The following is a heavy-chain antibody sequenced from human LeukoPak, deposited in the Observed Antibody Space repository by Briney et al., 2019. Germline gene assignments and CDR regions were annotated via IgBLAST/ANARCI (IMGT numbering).Heavy chain of an antibody. CDR2: ISGSGGST. V-gene: IGHV3-23*01. D-gene: IGHD2-15*01. Sequence: GGSLRLSCAASGFTFSSYAMSWVRQAPGKGLEWVSAISGSGGSTYYADSVKGRFTISRDNSKNTLYLQMNSLRAEDTAVYYCSKDHIVVVVAARGYWGKETLATVPS. CDR1: GFTFSSYA. J-gene: IGHJ4*02. CDR3: SKDHIVVVVAARGY.